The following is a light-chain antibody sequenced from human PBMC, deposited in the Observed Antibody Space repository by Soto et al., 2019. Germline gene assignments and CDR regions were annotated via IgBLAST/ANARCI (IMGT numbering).Light chain of an antibody. V-gene: IGKV1-5*01. CDR3: QQHHDYPRT. J-gene: IGKJ1*01. CDR2: DAP. CDR1: QSISAW. Sequence: DIQMTQSPSTLSASVGDRVTITCRAIQSISAWLAWYQQKTGEAPTLLIYDAPSLESGVPSRFSDGVSETEFALTISSLQPDVFATYYCQQHHDYPRTCGQGPKVQLK.